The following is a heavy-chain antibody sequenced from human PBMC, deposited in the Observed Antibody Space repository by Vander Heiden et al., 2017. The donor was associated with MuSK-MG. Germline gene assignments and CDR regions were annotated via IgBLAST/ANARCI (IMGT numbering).Heavy chain of an antibody. CDR3: VREGTAFDI. CDR2: IYRDGSQT. CDR1: GFTFSTFW. V-gene: IGHV3-7*01. Sequence: EVQLVESGGGLVQPGGSLRFSCAASGFTFSTFWMTWVRQTPGKGLEWVANIYRDGSQTSYADSVKGRFSISRDNAENAVYLQMDSLRVDDTAVYYCVREGTAFDIWGQGTVVTVSS. D-gene: IGHD3-10*01. J-gene: IGHJ3*02.